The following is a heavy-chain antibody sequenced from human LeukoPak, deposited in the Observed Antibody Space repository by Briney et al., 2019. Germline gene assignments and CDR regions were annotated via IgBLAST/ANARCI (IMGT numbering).Heavy chain of an antibody. D-gene: IGHD6-6*01. Sequence: GGSLRLSCAASGFTFSSYAMHWVRQAPGKGLEWVAVISYDGSNKYYADSVKGRFTISRDNSKNTLYLQMNSLRAEDTAVYYCARGGSRIAARRRFDYWGQGTLVTVSS. J-gene: IGHJ4*02. CDR1: GFTFSSYA. V-gene: IGHV3-30*04. CDR2: ISYDGSNK. CDR3: ARGGSRIAARRRFDY.